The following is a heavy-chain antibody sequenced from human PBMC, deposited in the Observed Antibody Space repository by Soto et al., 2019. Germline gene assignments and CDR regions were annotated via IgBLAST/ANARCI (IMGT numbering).Heavy chain of an antibody. D-gene: IGHD2-2*01. Sequence: PGGSLRLSCTASVFTFGDYAMSWFRQAPGKGLEWVGFIRSKAYGGTTEYAASVKGRFTISRDDSKSIAYLQMNSLKTEDTAVYYCTRDYDYCSSTSCLSYYYYYMDVWGKGTTVTVSS. CDR2: IRSKAYGGTT. CDR1: VFTFGDYA. V-gene: IGHV3-49*03. J-gene: IGHJ6*03. CDR3: TRDYDYCSSTSCLSYYYYYMDV.